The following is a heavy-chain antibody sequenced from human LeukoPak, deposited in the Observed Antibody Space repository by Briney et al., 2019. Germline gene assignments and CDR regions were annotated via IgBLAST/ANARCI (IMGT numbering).Heavy chain of an antibody. V-gene: IGHV5-51*01. CDR2: IYPGDSNT. D-gene: IGHD4-23*01. J-gene: IGHJ6*03. CDR1: GYSFTSNW. Sequence: GESLQISCKGSGYSFTSNWIGWVRQMPGKGLERMGIIYPGDSNTIYSPSFQGQVTISADKSISTAYLQWSSLKASDTAMYYCAVTPDYYYMDVWGKGTTVTVSS. CDR3: AVTPDYYYMDV.